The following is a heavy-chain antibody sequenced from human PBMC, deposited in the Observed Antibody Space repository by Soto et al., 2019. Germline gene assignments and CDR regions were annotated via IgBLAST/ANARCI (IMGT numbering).Heavy chain of an antibody. D-gene: IGHD4-17*01. V-gene: IGHV1-2*02. CDR2: INPNTGGT. Sequence: GASLKVSCKASGYTFTGHYIQWVRQAPGQEVEWMGWINPNTGGTYYARKFEGRITMTRDTSISTAYMELSILRSEDTAVYYCARDCGVTTVLTNWFDPWGQGTLVTASS. J-gene: IGHJ5*02. CDR1: GYTFTGHY. CDR3: ARDCGVTTVLTNWFDP.